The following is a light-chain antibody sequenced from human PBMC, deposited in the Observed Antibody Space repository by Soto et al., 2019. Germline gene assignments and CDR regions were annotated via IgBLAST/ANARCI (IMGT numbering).Light chain of an antibody. V-gene: IGKV1-39*01. J-gene: IGKJ1*01. CDR2: GAS. Sequence: DIQLTQSPSSLSASVGDRLTITCRASQSITTSLNWYQQTPGKAPKVLIFGASNLQSGVPSRFSGSGSGTEFTLTITSLQPEDFATYYCQQTYTTPRTFGQGTKVDIK. CDR3: QQTYTTPRT. CDR1: QSITTS.